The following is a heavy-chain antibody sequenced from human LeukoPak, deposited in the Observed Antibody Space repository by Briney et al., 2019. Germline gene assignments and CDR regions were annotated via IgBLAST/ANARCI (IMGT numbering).Heavy chain of an antibody. Sequence: PSETLSLTCTVSGGSISSYYWSWIRQPPGKGLEWIGYIYYSGSTNYNPSLKSRVTISVDTSKNQFSLKLSSVTAADTAVYHCASSIAAAGHDYFDYWGQGTLVTVSS. V-gene: IGHV4-59*01. D-gene: IGHD6-13*01. J-gene: IGHJ4*02. CDR2: IYYSGST. CDR1: GGSISSYY. CDR3: ASSIAAAGHDYFDY.